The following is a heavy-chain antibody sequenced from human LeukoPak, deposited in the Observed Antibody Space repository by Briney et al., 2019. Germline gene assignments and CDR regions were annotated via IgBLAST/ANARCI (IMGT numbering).Heavy chain of an antibody. CDR1: GYTFTGYY. D-gene: IGHD3-10*02. V-gene: IGHV1-2*02. CDR3: ARHPHRTMYDY. J-gene: IGHJ4*02. Sequence: ASVKVSCKASGYTFTGYYIHWVRQAPGQGLEWMGWINPNSGGTNYTQKFQGRVTMTRDTSISTAYMELSRLRSDDTAVYYCARHPHRTMYDYWGQGTLVTVSS. CDR2: INPNSGGT.